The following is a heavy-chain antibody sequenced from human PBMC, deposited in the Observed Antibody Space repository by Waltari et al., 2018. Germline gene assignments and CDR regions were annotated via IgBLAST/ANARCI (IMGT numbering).Heavy chain of an antibody. V-gene: IGHV3-30*18. CDR3: AKPLGVSGTSFDH. CDR2: VSFDGSAE. Sequence: QVQLVESGGGVVQPGASLRLSCRGSGFRFRSLGMHWVRQAPGRWLEWVAVVSFDGSAEYYADSVKGRFIASRDNSKNTSYLQMNSLTREDTAMYYCAKPLGVSGTSFDHWGRGTLVTVSS. J-gene: IGHJ4*02. CDR1: GFRFRSLG. D-gene: IGHD1-1*01.